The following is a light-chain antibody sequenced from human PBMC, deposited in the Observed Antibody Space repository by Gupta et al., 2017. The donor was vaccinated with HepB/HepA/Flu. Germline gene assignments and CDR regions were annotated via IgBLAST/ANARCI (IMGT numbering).Light chain of an antibody. CDR1: SRDVGGYNY. J-gene: IGLJ2*01. CDR2: DVT. V-gene: IGLV2-14*01. Sequence: QSAMTQPASVSGSPGQPIPIPCPGTSRDVGGYNYVSWYQQYPGKAPKLMIYDVTNRPSGVSNRFSASKSGNTASLTISGLQAEDEADYYCSSYTRSNTLVFGGGTKVTVL. CDR3: SSYTRSNTLV.